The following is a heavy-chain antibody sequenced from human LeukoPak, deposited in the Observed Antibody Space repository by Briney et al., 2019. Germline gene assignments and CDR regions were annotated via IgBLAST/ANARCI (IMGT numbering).Heavy chain of an antibody. CDR3: TRGSGRYEY. CDR1: GFTFGDFP. J-gene: IGHJ4*02. V-gene: IGHV3-49*04. Sequence: GGSLRLSCTTSGFTFGDFPMTWVRQAPGKGLEWVGYIRAKAYGGTAEYTASVKGRFIISRDDCKRIAYLQMSSLKPEDTAVYYCTRGSGRYEYWGQGTPVTVSS. D-gene: IGHD1-26*01. CDR2: IRAKAYGGTA.